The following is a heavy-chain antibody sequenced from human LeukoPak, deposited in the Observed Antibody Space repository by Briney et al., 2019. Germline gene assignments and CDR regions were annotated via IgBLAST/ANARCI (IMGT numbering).Heavy chain of an antibody. V-gene: IGHV4-34*01. CDR1: GGSFSGYY. CDR2: INHSGST. D-gene: IGHD4-11*01. J-gene: IGHJ6*03. CDR3: ARAMGYSFYYYYYYYMDV. Sequence: SETLSLTCAVSGGSFSGYYWSWIRQPPGKGLEWIGEINHSGSTNYNPSLKSRVTISVDTSKNQFSLKLSSVTAADTAVYYCARAMGYSFYYYYYYYMDVWGKGTTVTVSS.